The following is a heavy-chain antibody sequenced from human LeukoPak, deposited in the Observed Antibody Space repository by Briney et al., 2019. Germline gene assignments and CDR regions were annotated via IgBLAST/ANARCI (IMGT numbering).Heavy chain of an antibody. CDR1: GYTFTSYY. Sequence: ASVKVSCKSSGYTFTSYYMHWVRQARGQGLEWMGVINPSGDGTSNAQKFQGRVTMTRNVTTSSVYMELSRLRSNAAAVYYCARTCCSETSKFDYWGQGTLVTVSS. D-gene: IGHD2-15*01. CDR3: ARTCCSETSKFDY. J-gene: IGHJ4*02. V-gene: IGHV1-46*01. CDR2: INPSGDGT.